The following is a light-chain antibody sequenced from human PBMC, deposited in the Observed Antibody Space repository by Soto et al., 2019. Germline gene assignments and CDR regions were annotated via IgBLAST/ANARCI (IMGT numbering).Light chain of an antibody. Sequence: EIVMTQSPATRSVSPGERATLSCRASQSVSSNLAWYQQKPGQAPRLLIYGASTRATGIPARFSGSGSGTEFTLTISSLQSEDLAVYYCQQYNDWPSITFGQGTKLQIK. J-gene: IGKJ2*01. CDR2: GAS. CDR1: QSVSSN. V-gene: IGKV3-15*01. CDR3: QQYNDWPSIT.